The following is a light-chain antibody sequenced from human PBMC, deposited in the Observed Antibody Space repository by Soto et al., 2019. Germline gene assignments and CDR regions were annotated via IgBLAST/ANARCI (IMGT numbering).Light chain of an antibody. CDR1: SSDIGGYNS. CDR2: DVT. V-gene: IGLV2-8*02. Sequence: QSVLTQSPSASRSPGQSVTISCTGTSSDIGGYNSVSWYQQHPGKAPKVMIYDVTKRPSGVPDRFSGSKSGNTASLTVSALQAEDEADYYCSSYTDRKNLVFGTGTKVTVL. J-gene: IGLJ1*01. CDR3: SSYTDRKNLV.